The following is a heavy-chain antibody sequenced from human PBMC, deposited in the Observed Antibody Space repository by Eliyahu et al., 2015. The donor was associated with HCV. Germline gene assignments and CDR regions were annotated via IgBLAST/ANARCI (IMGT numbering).Heavy chain of an antibody. CDR3: ATRPDNWNDGLYWFDF. CDR1: GXPFSXYA. CDR2: XSDSGGNT. J-gene: IGHJ4*02. V-gene: IGHV3-23*01. Sequence: EVQLLESGXGLVQPGGSLXLSCAGSGXPFSXYAXNWLRQAPGKGPEWISSXSDSGGNTYYADSMKGRFIISRDNSKNTLYLQMSSLRAEDTAVYYCATRPDNWNDGLYWFDFWGQGTLVTVSS. D-gene: IGHD1-1*01.